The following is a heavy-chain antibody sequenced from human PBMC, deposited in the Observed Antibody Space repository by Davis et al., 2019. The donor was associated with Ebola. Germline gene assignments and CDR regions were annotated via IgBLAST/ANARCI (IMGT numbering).Heavy chain of an antibody. CDR3: ARGWDIVLLPATMAAAFDI. CDR2: ISYDGSKK. V-gene: IGHV3-30*04. J-gene: IGHJ3*02. Sequence: GESLKISCAASGFTFSSYAMHWVRQAPGKGLEWVAVISYDGSKKYYADSVKGRFTISRDNSKNTLYLQMNSRRAEDTAVYYCARGWDIVLLPATMAAAFDIWGQGTMVTVSS. CDR1: GFTFSSYA. D-gene: IGHD2-2*01.